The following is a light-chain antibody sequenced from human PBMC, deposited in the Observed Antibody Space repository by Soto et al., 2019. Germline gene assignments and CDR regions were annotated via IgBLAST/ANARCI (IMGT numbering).Light chain of an antibody. CDR3: SSYAGSKNVV. Sequence: QSALTQPPSASGSPGQSVTISCTGTSSDVGGYNYVSWYQQHPGKAPKLIIYEVSKRPSGVPDRFSGSKSGNTASLTVSGLQAEDEADYYCSSYAGSKNVVFGGGTQLTVL. CDR2: EVS. V-gene: IGLV2-8*01. J-gene: IGLJ2*01. CDR1: SSDVGGYNY.